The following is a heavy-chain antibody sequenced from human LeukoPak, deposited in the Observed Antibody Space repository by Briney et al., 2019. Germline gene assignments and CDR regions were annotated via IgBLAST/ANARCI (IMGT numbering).Heavy chain of an antibody. CDR3: ARGETYYDFPFDP. J-gene: IGHJ5*02. D-gene: IGHD3-3*01. CDR2: INPNSGGT. CDR1: GYTFTGYY. Sequence: GASVKVSRKASGYTFTGYYMHWVRQAPGQGLEWMGWINPNSGGTNYAQKFQGRVTMTRDTSISTAYMELSRLRSDDTAVYYCARGETYYDFPFDPWGQGTLVTVSS. V-gene: IGHV1-2*02.